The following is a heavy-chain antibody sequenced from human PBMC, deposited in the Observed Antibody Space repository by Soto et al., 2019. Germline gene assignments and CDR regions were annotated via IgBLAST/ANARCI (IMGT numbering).Heavy chain of an antibody. V-gene: IGHV4-31*03. J-gene: IGHJ5*02. CDR2: IYYSGST. D-gene: IGHD5-18*01. CDR1: GGSISSGGYY. Sequence: KPSETLSLTCTASGGSISSGGYYWSWIRQHPGKGLEWIGYIYYSGSTYYNPSLKSRVTISVDTSKNQFSLKLSSVTAAATAVYYCARGLPLQAWFDPWGKGTLVTVSS. CDR3: ARGLPLQAWFDP.